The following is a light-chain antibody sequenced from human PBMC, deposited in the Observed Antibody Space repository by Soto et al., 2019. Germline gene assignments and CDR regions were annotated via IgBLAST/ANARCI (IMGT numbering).Light chain of an antibody. V-gene: IGKV1-33*01. CDR2: EAS. CDR1: QDMSNY. J-gene: IGKJ2*01. CDR3: QQYDNLPRYT. Sequence: DIQMTQSPSSLSASVGDRVTITCQASQDMSNYLNWYQQKPGKAPKLLIYEASKLETGVPSRFSGSGSETDFTFTISSLQPEDIATYYCQQYDNLPRYTCGQGTKLEIK.